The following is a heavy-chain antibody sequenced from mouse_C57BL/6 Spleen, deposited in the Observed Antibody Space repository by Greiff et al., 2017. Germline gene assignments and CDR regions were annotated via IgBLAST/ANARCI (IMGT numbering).Heavy chain of an antibody. D-gene: IGHD1-1*01. V-gene: IGHV5-16*01. Sequence: DVKLVESEGGLVQPGSSMKFSCTASGFTFSDYYMAWVRQVPEKGLEWVANINYDGSSTYYLDSLKSRFIISRDNSKNILYLQMSSLKSEDTATYYCARDYGSSYWYFDVWGTGTTVTGSS. CDR1: GFTFSDYY. CDR3: ARDYGSSYWYFDV. CDR2: INYDGSST. J-gene: IGHJ1*03.